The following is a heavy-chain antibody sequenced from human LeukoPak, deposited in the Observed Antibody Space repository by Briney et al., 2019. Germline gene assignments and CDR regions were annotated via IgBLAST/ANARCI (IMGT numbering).Heavy chain of an antibody. D-gene: IGHD2-15*01. CDR2: IYHSGST. CDR3: AGRLVGSGGRFDY. J-gene: IGHJ4*02. V-gene: IGHV4-4*02. Sequence: SETLSLTCAVSGGAISSTNCWNWVRQPPGKGLEWIGEIYHSGSTNYNPPLKSRVTISEDKSKNQFSLRLSSVSAADTAVYYCAGRLVGSGGRFDYWGQGTLVTVSS. CDR1: GGAISSTNC.